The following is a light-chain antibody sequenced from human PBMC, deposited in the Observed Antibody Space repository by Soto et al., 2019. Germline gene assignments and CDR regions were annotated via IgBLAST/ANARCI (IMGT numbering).Light chain of an antibody. CDR2: EVT. Sequence: QSALTQPASVSGSPGQSITISCTGASSDVGGYNLVSWYQQHPGKAPKLLIYEVTKRPSGVSNRFSGSKSGNTASLTISGLQAEDEADYHCCSYAGGYTYVFGTGTKLTVL. J-gene: IGLJ1*01. V-gene: IGLV2-23*02. CDR1: SSDVGGYNL. CDR3: CSYAGGYTYV.